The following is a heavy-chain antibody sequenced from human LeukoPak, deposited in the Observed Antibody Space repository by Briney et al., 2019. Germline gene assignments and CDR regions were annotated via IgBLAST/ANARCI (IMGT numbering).Heavy chain of an antibody. D-gene: IGHD3-9*01. CDR1: GGSFSGYY. V-gene: IGHV4-34*01. Sequence: SETLSLTCAVYGGSFSGYYWSWIRQPPGKGLEWIGEINHSGSTNYNPSLKSRVTISVDTPKNQFSLKLSSVTAADTAVYYCARKRLYYDILTGPGGQGTLVTVSS. CDR2: INHSGST. CDR3: ARKRLYYDILTGP. J-gene: IGHJ5*02.